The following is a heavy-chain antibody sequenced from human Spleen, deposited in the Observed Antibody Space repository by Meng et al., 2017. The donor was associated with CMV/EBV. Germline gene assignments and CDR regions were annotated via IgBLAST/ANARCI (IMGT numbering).Heavy chain of an antibody. J-gene: IGHJ4*02. V-gene: IGHV3-15*01. Sequence: GESLKISCTTSGFPFSIAWMSWVRQAPGKGLEWVGRIRSKTDGGTTDYAAPVKGRFTISRDDSKNTLYLQMNSLKTEDTAVYYCTASRGYWGQGTLVTVSS. CDR3: TASRGY. CDR2: IRSKTDGGTT. CDR1: GFPFSIAW.